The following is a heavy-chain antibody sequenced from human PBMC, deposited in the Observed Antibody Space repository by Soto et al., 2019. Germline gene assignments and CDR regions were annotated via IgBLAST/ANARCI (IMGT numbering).Heavy chain of an antibody. D-gene: IGHD1-1*01. CDR2: IDPSDSYT. V-gene: IGHV5-10-1*04. CDR1: GYSFTSYW. J-gene: IGHJ6*02. Sequence: PGESLKISCKGSGYSFTSYWISWVRQMPGKGLEWMGRIDPSDSYTNYSPSFQGQVTISADKSISTVYLQWSSLKASDTAMYFFTRQQIQTTMRYNMDVWSQGTTVTVSS. CDR3: TRQQIQTTMRYNMDV.